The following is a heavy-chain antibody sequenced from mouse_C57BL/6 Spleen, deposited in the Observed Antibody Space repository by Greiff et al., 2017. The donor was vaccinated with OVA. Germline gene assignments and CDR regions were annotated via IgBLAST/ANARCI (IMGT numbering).Heavy chain of an antibody. CDR2: ISSGSSTI. D-gene: IGHD2-3*01. CDR3: AKYDGYNYAMGC. CDR1: GFTFSDYG. Sequence: EVMLVESGGGLVKPGGSLKLSCAASGFTFSDYGMHWVRQAPEKGLEWVAYISSGSSTIYYADTVKGRFTISRDNAKNTLFLQMTSLRSEDTAMYYCAKYDGYNYAMGCWGQGTSVTVSS. V-gene: IGHV5-17*01. J-gene: IGHJ4*01.